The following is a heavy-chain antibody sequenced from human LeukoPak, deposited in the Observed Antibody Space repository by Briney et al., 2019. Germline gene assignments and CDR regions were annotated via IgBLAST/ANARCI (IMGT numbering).Heavy chain of an antibody. CDR2: IKEDGSKE. CDR1: GFTLSESW. V-gene: IGHV3-7*03. J-gene: IGHJ4*02. Sequence: GGSLRLSCAVSGFTLSESWMSWLRQAPGKGLEWVANIKEDGSKEYYVDSVKGRFTISRDNAQNSLSLQMNSLRVDDTAMYYCATFPTTKIDYWGQGTLVTVSS. CDR3: ATFPTTKIDY. D-gene: IGHD1-26*01.